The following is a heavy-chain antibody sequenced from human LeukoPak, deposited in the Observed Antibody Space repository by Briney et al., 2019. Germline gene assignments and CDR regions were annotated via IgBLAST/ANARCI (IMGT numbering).Heavy chain of an antibody. V-gene: IGHV1-18*01. CDR2: ISSYIGNT. CDR1: GYTFTSYG. D-gene: IGHD3-16*01. Sequence: ASVKVSCKASGYTFTSYGISWLRQAPRQGLEWMGWISSYIGNTNYAQKLQGRVTMTTDTSTSTAYMELRSLRSDDTAVYYCARDKLEDYVWGSYSSGGGYMDVWGKGTTVTVSS. J-gene: IGHJ6*03. CDR3: ARDKLEDYVWGSYSSGGGYMDV.